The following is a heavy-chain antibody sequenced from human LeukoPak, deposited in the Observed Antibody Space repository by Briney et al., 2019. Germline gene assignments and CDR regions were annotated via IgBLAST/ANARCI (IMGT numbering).Heavy chain of an antibody. CDR1: GYTFTGYY. Sequence: ASVKVSCKASGYTFTGYYMHWVRQAPGQGLEWMGWINPNSGGTNYAQKFQGRVTMTRDTSISTAYMELSRLRSDDTAVYHCARGTATSLIPHYYYYMDVCGKGTTVTISS. J-gene: IGHJ6*03. V-gene: IGHV1-2*02. CDR2: INPNSGGT. D-gene: IGHD1/OR15-1a*01. CDR3: ARGTATSLIPHYYYYMDV.